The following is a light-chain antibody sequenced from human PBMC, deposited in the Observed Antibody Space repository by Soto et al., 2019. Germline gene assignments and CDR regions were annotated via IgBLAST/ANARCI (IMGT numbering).Light chain of an antibody. V-gene: IGKV4-1*01. J-gene: IGKJ1*01. CDR1: QSVFFSANSKNH. Sequence: DIVMTQSPDSLAVSLGERATINCRSSQSVFFSANSKNHLAWYQQEPGQPPKLLIYWASTRESGVPDRFSGSGSGTDFTLTISSLQAEDVALYYCQQCYTTPWTFGQGTKVDIK. CDR2: WAS. CDR3: QQCYTTPWT.